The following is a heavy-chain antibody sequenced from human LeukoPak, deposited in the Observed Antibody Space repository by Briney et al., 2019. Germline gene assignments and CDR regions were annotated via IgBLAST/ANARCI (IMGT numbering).Heavy chain of an antibody. CDR1: GGTFSSYA. V-gene: IGHV1-69*04. Sequence: SVKVSCKASGGTFSSYAISWVRQAPGQGLEWMGRIIPILGIANYAQKFQGRVTITADKSTSTAYMELSSLRSEDTAVYYCARRYYESSGYLYYYDYGMDVWGQGTTVTVSS. CDR3: ARRYYESSGYLYYYDYGMDV. D-gene: IGHD3-22*01. CDR2: IIPILGIA. J-gene: IGHJ6*02.